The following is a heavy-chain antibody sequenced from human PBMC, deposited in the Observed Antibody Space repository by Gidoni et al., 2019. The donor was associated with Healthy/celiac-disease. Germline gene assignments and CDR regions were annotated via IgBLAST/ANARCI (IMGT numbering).Heavy chain of an antibody. CDR2: ISSSGSTI. Sequence: EVQLVESGGGLVQPGGSLRLSCAASGITFSSYEMNWVRQAPGKGLEWVSYISSSGSTIYYADSVKGRFTISRDNAKNSLYLQMNSLRAEDTAVYYCASTSGGWWFDPWGQGTLVTVSS. CDR1: GITFSSYE. J-gene: IGHJ5*02. CDR3: ASTSGGWWFDP. V-gene: IGHV3-48*03.